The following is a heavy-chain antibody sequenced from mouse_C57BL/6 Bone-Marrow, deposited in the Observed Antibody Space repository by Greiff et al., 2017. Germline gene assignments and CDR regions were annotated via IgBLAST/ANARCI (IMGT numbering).Heavy chain of an antibody. CDR3: ARVPFYYGSSYVGYYFDY. Sequence: EVKLVESGGGLVQPGGSLKLSCAASGFTFSDYGMAWVRQAPRKGPEWVAFISNLAYSIYYADTVTGRFTISSENAKNTRYLEMSSLRSEDTAMYYCARVPFYYGSSYVGYYFDYWGQGTTLTVSS. CDR1: GFTFSDYG. J-gene: IGHJ2*01. V-gene: IGHV5-15*01. CDR2: ISNLAYSI. D-gene: IGHD1-1*01.